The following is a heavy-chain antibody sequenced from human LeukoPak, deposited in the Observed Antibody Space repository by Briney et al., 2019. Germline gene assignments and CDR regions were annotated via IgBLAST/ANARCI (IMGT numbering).Heavy chain of an antibody. CDR3: AKDRWVYCSGGSCYPVDY. V-gene: IGHV3-30*18. CDR2: ISYDGSNK. D-gene: IGHD2-15*01. Sequence: PGGSLRLSCAASGFTFSSYGMHWVRQAPGKGLEWVAVISYDGSNKYYADSVKGRFTISRDNSKNTLYLQMNSLRAEDTAVYYCAKDRWVYCSGGSCYPVDYWGQGTLVTVSS. J-gene: IGHJ4*02. CDR1: GFTFSSYG.